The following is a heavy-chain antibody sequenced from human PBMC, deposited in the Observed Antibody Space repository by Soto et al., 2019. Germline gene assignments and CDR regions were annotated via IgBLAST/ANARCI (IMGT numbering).Heavy chain of an antibody. V-gene: IGHV3-23*01. CDR1: GITFSNYA. CDR2: ISDSGDNT. J-gene: IGHJ4*02. Sequence: PGGSLRLSCAVSGITFSNYAMNWVRQTPGKGLEWVSGISDSGDNTYYADSMKGRLTISRDNSKNTLDLQMNRLRFEDTAVYYCALAGLDYWGQRPLVTVSS. CDR3: ALAGLDY. D-gene: IGHD6-19*01.